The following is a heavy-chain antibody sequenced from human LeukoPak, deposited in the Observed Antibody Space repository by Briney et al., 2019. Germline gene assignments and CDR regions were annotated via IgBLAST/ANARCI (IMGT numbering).Heavy chain of an antibody. Sequence: GGSLRLSCTVSGFTFSSNSMSWVRQAPGKGLEWVSFIYSDNTHYSDSVKGRFTISRDNSKNTLYLQMNSLRAEDTAVYYCAKTAYYDSSGYLGYWGQGTLVTVSS. CDR2: IYSDNT. CDR1: GFTFSSNS. D-gene: IGHD3-22*01. CDR3: AKTAYYDSSGYLGY. V-gene: IGHV3-53*01. J-gene: IGHJ4*02.